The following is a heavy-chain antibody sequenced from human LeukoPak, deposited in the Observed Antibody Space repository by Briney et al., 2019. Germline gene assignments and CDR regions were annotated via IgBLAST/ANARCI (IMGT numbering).Heavy chain of an antibody. CDR1: GFTFSSYG. Sequence: PGGSLRLSCAASGFTFSSYGMHWVRQAPGKGLEWVAFIRYDGSNKYYADSVKGRFTISRDNSKNTLYLQMNSLRAEDTAVYYCAKDLGYYYDSSGYSTPFDYWGRGTLVTVSS. CDR3: AKDLGYYYDSSGYSTPFDY. CDR2: IRYDGSNK. V-gene: IGHV3-30*02. J-gene: IGHJ4*02. D-gene: IGHD3-22*01.